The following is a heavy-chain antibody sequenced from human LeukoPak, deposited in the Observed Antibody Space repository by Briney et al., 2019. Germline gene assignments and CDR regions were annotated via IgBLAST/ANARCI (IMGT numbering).Heavy chain of an antibody. Sequence: SETLSLTCVVSNYSISSGYYWGWIRQPPGKGLEWIGSIYHSGSTYYNPSLKSRVTISVDTSKNQSSLKLSSVTAADTAVYYCARYCSGGSRSDAFDIWGQGTMVTVSS. CDR1: NYSISSGYY. V-gene: IGHV4-38-2*01. D-gene: IGHD2-15*01. CDR2: IYHSGST. CDR3: ARYCSGGSRSDAFDI. J-gene: IGHJ3*02.